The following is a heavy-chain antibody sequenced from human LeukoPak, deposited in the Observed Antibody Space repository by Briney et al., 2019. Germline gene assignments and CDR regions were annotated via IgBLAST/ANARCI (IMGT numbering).Heavy chain of an antibody. CDR1: GFTFSSYA. CDR2: ISYDGSNK. J-gene: IGHJ4*02. D-gene: IGHD6-13*01. Sequence: GGSLRLSCAASGFTFSSYAMHWVRQAPGKGLEWVAVISYDGSNKYYANSVKGRFTISRDNSKNTLYLQMNSLRAEDTAVYYCARAPIAAARGYYFDYWGQGTLVTVSS. V-gene: IGHV3-30-3*01. CDR3: ARAPIAAARGYYFDY.